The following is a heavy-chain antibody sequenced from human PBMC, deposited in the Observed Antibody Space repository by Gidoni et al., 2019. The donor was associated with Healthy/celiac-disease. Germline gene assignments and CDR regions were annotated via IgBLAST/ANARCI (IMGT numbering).Heavy chain of an antibody. V-gene: IGHV4-39*07. CDR3: ARDPGITMIVVAAFDI. CDR1: GGADSSSDYY. Sequence: QLQLPESGPGMVKASETVAGTCAVSGGADSSSDYYWGWIRQPPGKGLEWIGSIDYSGSTYYNPSLKSRVTISVDTSKNQFSLKLSSVTAADTAVYYCARDPGITMIVVAAFDIWGQGTMVTVSS. CDR2: IDYSGST. D-gene: IGHD3-22*01. J-gene: IGHJ3*02.